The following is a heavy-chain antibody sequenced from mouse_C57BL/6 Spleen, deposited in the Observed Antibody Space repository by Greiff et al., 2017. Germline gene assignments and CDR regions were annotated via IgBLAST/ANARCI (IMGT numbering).Heavy chain of an antibody. D-gene: IGHD2-4*01. V-gene: IGHV1-80*01. J-gene: IGHJ2*01. CDR2: IYPGDGDT. CDR3: AREYDYGGGYYFDY. CDR1: GYAFSSYW. Sequence: QVQLQQSGAELVKPGASVKISCKASGYAFSSYWMNWVKQRPGKGLEWIGQIYPGDGDTNYNGKFKGKATLTADKSSSTAYMQLSSLTSEDSAVYFCAREYDYGGGYYFDYWGQGTTLTVSS.